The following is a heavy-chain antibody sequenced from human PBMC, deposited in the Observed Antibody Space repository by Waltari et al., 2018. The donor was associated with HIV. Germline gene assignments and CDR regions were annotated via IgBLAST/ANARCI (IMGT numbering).Heavy chain of an antibody. J-gene: IGHJ4*02. CDR3: ARQQYYYDSSGHNLADY. D-gene: IGHD3-22*01. CDR2: IYYSGST. V-gene: IGHV4-39*01. Sequence: QLQLQESGPGLVKPSETLSLTCTVSGGSISSSSYYWGWIRQPPGKGLEWIGSIYYSGSTYYNPSLKSRVTISVDTSKNQFSLKLSSVTAADTAVYYCARQQYYYDSSGHNLADYWGQGTLVTVSS. CDR1: GGSISSSSYY.